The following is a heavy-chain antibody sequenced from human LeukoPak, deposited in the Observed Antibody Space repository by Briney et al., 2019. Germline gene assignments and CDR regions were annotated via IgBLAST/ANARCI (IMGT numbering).Heavy chain of an antibody. Sequence: PGGSLRLSCAASGFTFSRYWMSWVRQAPGKGLEWVANIKQDGSEKYYVDSVKGRFTISRDNAKNSLYLQMTSLRAEDTAVYYCARLQVGATCFDYWAQGTLVTVSS. CDR3: ARLQVGATCFDY. D-gene: IGHD1-26*01. CDR1: GFTFSRYW. CDR2: IKQDGSEK. J-gene: IGHJ4*02. V-gene: IGHV3-7*01.